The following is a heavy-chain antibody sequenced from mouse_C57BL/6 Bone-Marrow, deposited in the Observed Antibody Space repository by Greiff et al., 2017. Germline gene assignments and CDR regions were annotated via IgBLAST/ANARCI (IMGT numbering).Heavy chain of an antibody. D-gene: IGHD1-1*01. CDR1: GYTFTDYY. V-gene: IGHV1-19*01. CDR3: ARDWVVATNVDV. J-gene: IGHJ1*03. CDR2: ITPYAGGT. Sequence: EVQLQQSGPVLVKPGASVKMSCKASGYTFTDYYMNWVKQSHGKSLEWIGVITPYAGGTSYNQKFKGKATLTVDKSYSTAYMELNSLTSEDSAVYYCARDWVVATNVDVWGTGTTVTVSS.